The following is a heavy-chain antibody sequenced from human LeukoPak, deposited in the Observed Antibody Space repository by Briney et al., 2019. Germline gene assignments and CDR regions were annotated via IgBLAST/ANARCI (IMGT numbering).Heavy chain of an antibody. D-gene: IGHD3-10*01. CDR2: IYTSGST. J-gene: IGHJ3*02. Sequence: SETLSLTCTVSGGSISSYYWSWIRQPAGKGLEWIGRIYTSGSTNYNPSLKSRVTISVDTSKNQFSLKLSSVTAADTAVYYCARDPIWFGVEMAFDIWGQGTMVTVSS. V-gene: IGHV4-4*07. CDR3: ARDPIWFGVEMAFDI. CDR1: GGSISSYY.